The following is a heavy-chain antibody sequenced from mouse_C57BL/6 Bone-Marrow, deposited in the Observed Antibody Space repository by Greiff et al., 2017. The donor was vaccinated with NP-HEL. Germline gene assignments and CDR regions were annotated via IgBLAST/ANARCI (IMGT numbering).Heavy chain of an antibody. J-gene: IGHJ3*01. V-gene: IGHV2-2*01. CDR3: ASTPWFAY. CDR1: GFSLTSYG. D-gene: IGHD4-1*02. CDR2: IWSGGST. Sequence: VKLVESGPGLVQPSQSLSITCTVSGFSLTSYGVHWVRQSPGKGLEWLGVIWSGGSTAYNAAFISRLSISKDNSKSQVFFKMNSLQADDTAIYYCASTPWFAYWGQGTLVTVSA.